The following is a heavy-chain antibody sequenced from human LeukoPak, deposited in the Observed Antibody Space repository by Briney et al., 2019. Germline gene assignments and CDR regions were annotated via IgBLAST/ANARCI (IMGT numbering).Heavy chain of an antibody. Sequence: SETLSLTCTVSGGSISSYYWSWIRQPAGKGLEWIGRIYNTGSTNYNPSLKSRVTISVDTSKNQFSLKLSSVTAADTAVYYCATYDILTGYGFDYWGQGTLVTVSS. V-gene: IGHV4-4*07. D-gene: IGHD3-9*01. CDR1: GGSISSYY. CDR3: ATYDILTGYGFDY. J-gene: IGHJ4*02. CDR2: IYNTGST.